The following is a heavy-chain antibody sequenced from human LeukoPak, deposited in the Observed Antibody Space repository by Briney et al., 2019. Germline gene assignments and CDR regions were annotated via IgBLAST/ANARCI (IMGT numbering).Heavy chain of an antibody. CDR3: VRSAPTLGYCSSSSCSYWSFDL. J-gene: IGHJ2*01. D-gene: IGHD2-2*01. Sequence: SETLSLTCTVSGGSISSSSYYWGWIRQPPGKGLEWTGSIYYSGSTYYNPSLKRRVNISIDTSKNQFSLKLTSVTAADTAVYYCVRSAPTLGYCSSSSCSYWSFDLWGRGTLVTVSS. CDR2: IYYSGST. CDR1: GGSISSSSYY. V-gene: IGHV4-39*07.